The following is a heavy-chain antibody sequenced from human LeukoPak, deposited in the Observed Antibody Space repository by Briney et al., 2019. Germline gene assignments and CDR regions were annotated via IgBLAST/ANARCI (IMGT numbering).Heavy chain of an antibody. CDR1: GFTFSSYA. Sequence: GGSLRLSCAASGFTFSSYAMSWVRQASGKGLEWVSAISGSGGSTYYADSVKGRFTISRDNSKNTLYLQMNSLRAEDTAVYYCAKVGEIVVVVAAAGYYFDYWGQGTLVTVSS. J-gene: IGHJ4*02. CDR3: AKVGEIVVVVAAAGYYFDY. V-gene: IGHV3-23*01. D-gene: IGHD2-15*01. CDR2: ISGSGGST.